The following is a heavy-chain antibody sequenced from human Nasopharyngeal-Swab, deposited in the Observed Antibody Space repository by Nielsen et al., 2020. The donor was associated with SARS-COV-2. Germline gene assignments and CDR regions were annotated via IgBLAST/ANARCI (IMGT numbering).Heavy chain of an antibody. J-gene: IGHJ4*02. CDR3: ARAKYSGYEVYY. Sequence: ASVKVSCRASGYTFTGYYMHWVRQAPGQGLEWMGWINPNSGGTNYAQKFQGRVTMTRDTSISTAHMELSRLRSDDTAVYYCARAKYSGYEVYYWGQGTLVTVSS. D-gene: IGHD5-12*01. V-gene: IGHV1-2*02. CDR1: GYTFTGYY. CDR2: INPNSGGT.